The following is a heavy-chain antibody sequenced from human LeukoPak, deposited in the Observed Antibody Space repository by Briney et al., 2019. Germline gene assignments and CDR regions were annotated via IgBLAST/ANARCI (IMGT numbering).Heavy chain of an antibody. CDR2: IYYSGNT. CDR1: GDSINTKSYY. J-gene: IGHJ4*02. D-gene: IGHD5-18*01. CDR3: ARHSYGTFDY. V-gene: IGHV4-39*01. Sequence: ASETLSLTCTVSGDSINTKSYYWGWIRQPPGKGLEWIGSIYYSGNTYYNPSLKSRVTLSIDTSKNQFFLRLSSVTAADTAVYYCARHSYGTFDYWGQGTLVTVSS.